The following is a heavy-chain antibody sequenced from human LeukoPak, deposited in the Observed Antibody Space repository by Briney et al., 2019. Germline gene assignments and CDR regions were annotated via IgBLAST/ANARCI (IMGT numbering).Heavy chain of an antibody. CDR3: AKGRPWRLVVPTTKKKNWFDP. CDR1: GGSFSGYY. CDR2: IYHSGST. Sequence: SETLSLTCEVSGGSFSGYYWTWIRQSPGKGLEWIGEIYHSGSTNYNPSLMRRVTMSVDTSKNQFSLSLTAVTDADTALYYCAKGRPWRLVVPTTKKKNWFDPWGQGTLVTVSS. J-gene: IGHJ5*02. D-gene: IGHD2-15*01. V-gene: IGHV4-34*01.